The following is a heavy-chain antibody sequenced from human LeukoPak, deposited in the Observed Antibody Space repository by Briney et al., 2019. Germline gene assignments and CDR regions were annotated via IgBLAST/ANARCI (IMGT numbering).Heavy chain of an antibody. CDR1: GFTFSSYS. CDR3: ARAYYYDSRGYYPQYYFDY. CDR2: ISSSSTI. V-gene: IGHV3-48*02. Sequence: SGGSLRLSCAASGFTFSSYSMNWVRQAPGKGLEWVSYISSSSTIYYADSVKGRFTISRDSAKNSLYLQMNSLRDEDTAVYYCARAYYYDSRGYYPQYYFDYWGQGTLVTVSS. J-gene: IGHJ4*02. D-gene: IGHD3-22*01.